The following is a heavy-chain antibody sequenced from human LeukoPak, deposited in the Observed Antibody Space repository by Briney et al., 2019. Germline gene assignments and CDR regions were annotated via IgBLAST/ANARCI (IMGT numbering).Heavy chain of an antibody. D-gene: IGHD6-6*01. CDR2: IYYSGST. CDR3: ARTSWQLVPRSYHYYYMDV. V-gene: IGHV4-39*07. J-gene: IGHJ6*03. CDR1: GGSISSSSYY. Sequence: SETLSLTCTVSGGSISSSSYYWGWIRQPPGKGLEWIGSIYYSGSTYYNPSLKSRVTISVDTSKNQFSLKLSSVTAADTAVYYCARTSWQLVPRSYHYYYMDVWGKGTTVTISS.